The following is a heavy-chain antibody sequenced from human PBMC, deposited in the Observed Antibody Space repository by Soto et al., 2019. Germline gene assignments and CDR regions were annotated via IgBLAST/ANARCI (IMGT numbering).Heavy chain of an antibody. D-gene: IGHD4-17*01. CDR3: ARSTVTEDY. V-gene: IGHV4-4*02. CDR2: IYHSGST. J-gene: IGHJ4*02. CDR1: GASISSNNW. Sequence: QVQLQESGPGLVKPSGTLSLTCAVSGASISSNNWWSWVRQPPGKGLEWVGEIYHSGSTNYNLSLKSRVTRSIDKSKNQLSLKLSSVTAADTAVYYCARSTVTEDYWGQGTLVTVSS.